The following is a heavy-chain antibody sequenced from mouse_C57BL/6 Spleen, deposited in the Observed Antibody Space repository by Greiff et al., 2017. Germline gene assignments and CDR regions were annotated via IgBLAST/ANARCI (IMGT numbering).Heavy chain of an antibody. J-gene: IGHJ1*03. D-gene: IGHD1-1*01. CDR3: AIGDYYGSSYSWYFDV. Sequence: VQLQQPGAELVKPGASVKGSCKASGYTFTSYWMHWGEQRAGQGLEWIGRIHPSDSDTNYNQKFKGKATLTVDKSSSTAYMQLSSLTSEDSAVYYCAIGDYYGSSYSWYFDVWGTGTTVTVSS. CDR2: IHPSDSDT. V-gene: IGHV1-74*01. CDR1: GYTFTSYW.